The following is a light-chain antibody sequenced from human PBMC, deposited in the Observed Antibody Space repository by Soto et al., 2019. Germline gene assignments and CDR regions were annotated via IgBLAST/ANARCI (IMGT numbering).Light chain of an antibody. Sequence: EIVLTQSPGTLSVSPGERATLSCRASQSVRSSYLAWYQQKPGKAPRLLIYDASSTATGIPDRFSGSGSGTDFTLTISRLEPEDFAVYYCQHYGSSLWTFGQGTKVEIK. CDR1: QSVRSSY. CDR3: QHYGSSLWT. V-gene: IGKV3-20*01. J-gene: IGKJ1*01. CDR2: DAS.